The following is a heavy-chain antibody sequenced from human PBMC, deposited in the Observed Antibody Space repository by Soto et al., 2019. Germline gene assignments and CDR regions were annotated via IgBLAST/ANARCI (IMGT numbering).Heavy chain of an antibody. V-gene: IGHV3-30*03. D-gene: IGHD1-26*01. CDR1: GFSFSSRG. Sequence: QVQLVESGGGVVQPGRSLRLSCVASGFSFSSRGMYWVRQAPGKGLEWVSFISYHGVNKYYADSVKGRFTISRDNSKNTLYLQMNSLRAEDTGVYYCETIVVDDAFDLWGRGKMVTVSS. CDR2: ISYHGVNK. CDR3: ETIVVDDAFDL. J-gene: IGHJ3*01.